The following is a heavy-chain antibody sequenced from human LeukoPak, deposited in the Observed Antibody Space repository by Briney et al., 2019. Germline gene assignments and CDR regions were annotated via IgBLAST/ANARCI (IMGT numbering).Heavy chain of an antibody. V-gene: IGHV4-61*08. J-gene: IGHJ3*02. CDR3: ARDGGPAFDI. Sequence: SETLSLTCTVSGRSISSGDYYWSWIRQPPGKGLEWIGYIYYSGSTYYNPSLKSRVTISVDTSKNQFSLKLRSLTAADTAVYYCARDGGPAFDIWGQGTMVTVSS. D-gene: IGHD3-16*01. CDR1: GRSISSGDYY. CDR2: IYYSGST.